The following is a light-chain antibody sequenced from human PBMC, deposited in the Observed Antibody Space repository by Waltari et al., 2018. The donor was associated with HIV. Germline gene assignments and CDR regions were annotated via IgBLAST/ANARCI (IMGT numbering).Light chain of an antibody. CDR3: MQAIETEWT. J-gene: IGKJ1*01. Sequence: DVVMTQSPLSLAVNPGEPASISCRSSQSLLHLNEQNYLDWYVQKPGQSPQPLIYLASRRASGVPDRFSGSGSGTEFTLKISRVEAEDVGIYYCMQAIETEWTFGQGTKVEIK. V-gene: IGKV2-28*01. CDR2: LAS. CDR1: QSLLHLNEQNY.